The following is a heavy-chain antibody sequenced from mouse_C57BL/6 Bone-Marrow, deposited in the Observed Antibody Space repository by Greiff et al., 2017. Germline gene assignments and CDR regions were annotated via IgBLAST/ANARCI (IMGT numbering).Heavy chain of an antibody. CDR2: VYPYNGGT. D-gene: IGHD1-1*01. Sequence: EVQGVESGPVLVKPGPSVKISCKASGFTFTDYYMHWVKQIHGKSLEWIGLVYPYNGGTSYNQKFKGKATLTVDTSSSTAYMELNSLTSEDSAVYYCARWDYYGSRGAMDYWGQGTSVTVSS. V-gene: IGHV1-36*01. J-gene: IGHJ4*01. CDR3: ARWDYYGSRGAMDY. CDR1: GFTFTDYY.